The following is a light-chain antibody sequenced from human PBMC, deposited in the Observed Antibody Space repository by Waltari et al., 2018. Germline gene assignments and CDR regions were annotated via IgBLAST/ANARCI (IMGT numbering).Light chain of an antibody. CDR2: EVS. V-gene: IGLV2-14*01. CDR1: SSDVGGYNF. J-gene: IGLJ3*02. Sequence: QSALTQPASVSGSLGQSITISCPGTSSDVGGYNFVSWYQQAPGKAPNLMIYEVSNRPSGVSNRFSGSKSGNTASLTISGLQAEDEADYYCSSHTTSSIWVFGGGTKVTVL. CDR3: SSHTTSSIWV.